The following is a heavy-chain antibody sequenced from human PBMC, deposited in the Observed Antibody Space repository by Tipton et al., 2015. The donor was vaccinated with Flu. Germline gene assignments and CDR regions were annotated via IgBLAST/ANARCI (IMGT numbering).Heavy chain of an antibody. CDR2: IYHNGGT. J-gene: IGHJ6*02. Sequence: TLSLTCAVSGGSISTSHWWSWVRQTPAKGLEWIGEIYHNGGTNYNPSLKSRVTISVDKSSNEFSLKVTSVTAADTAVYFCVRGVATGNYYYGMDVRGQGTTVTVSS. D-gene: IGHD1-1*01. CDR3: VRGVATGNYYYGMDV. CDR1: GGSISTSHW. V-gene: IGHV4-4*01.